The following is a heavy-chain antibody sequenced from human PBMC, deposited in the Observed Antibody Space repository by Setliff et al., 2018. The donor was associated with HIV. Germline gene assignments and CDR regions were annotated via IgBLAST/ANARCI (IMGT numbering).Heavy chain of an antibody. CDR1: GYNFRKYW. J-gene: IGHJ6*03. Sequence: PGESPKISCKGSGYNFRKYWIAWVRQMPGKGLEWMGIIFPGDSETTYRPSFQGQVTTPIDKSISTAYLQWSSLKASDTAMYFCARVAVPSTVYYYYHMDVWGKGTAVTVSS. V-gene: IGHV5-51*01. CDR2: IFPGDSET. D-gene: IGHD6-19*01. CDR3: ARVAVPSTVYYYYHMDV.